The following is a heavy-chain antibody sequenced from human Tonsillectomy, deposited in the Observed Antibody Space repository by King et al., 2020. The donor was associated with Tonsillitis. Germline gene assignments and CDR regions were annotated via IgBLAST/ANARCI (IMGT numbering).Heavy chain of an antibody. D-gene: IGHD3-10*01. J-gene: IGHJ4*02. V-gene: IGHV3-23*04. CDR1: GFTFSNFV. Sequence: VQLVESGVGLVQPGGSLRLSCAASGFTFSNFVMSWVRQAPGKGLEWVSAINSRGTGTFYAKSVQGRFTISRDNSKNTLFLQVNSLRAEDTAVYYCAKDGPHGSGTYHDYWGQGILVTVSS. CDR3: AKDGPHGSGTYHDY. CDR2: INSRGTGT.